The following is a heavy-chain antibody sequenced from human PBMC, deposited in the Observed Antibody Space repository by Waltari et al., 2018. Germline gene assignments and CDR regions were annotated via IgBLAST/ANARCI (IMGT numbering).Heavy chain of an antibody. V-gene: IGHV1-8*01. CDR1: GYTFTSYD. CDR2: MNPNSGNT. J-gene: IGHJ6*02. CDR3: ASSYSSSSFYYYYGMDV. D-gene: IGHD6-6*01. Sequence: QVQLVQSGAEVKKPGASVKVSCKASGYTFTSYDINWVRQATGQGLEWMGWMNPNSGNTGYAQNFQGRVTMTRNTSISTAYMELSSLRSEDTAVYYCASSYSSSSFYYYYGMDVWGQGTTVTVSS.